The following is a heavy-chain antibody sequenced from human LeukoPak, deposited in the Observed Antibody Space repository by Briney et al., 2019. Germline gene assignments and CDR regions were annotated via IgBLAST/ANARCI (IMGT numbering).Heavy chain of an antibody. D-gene: IGHD1-7*01. CDR2: ISTSVSYI. V-gene: IGHV3-21*01. J-gene: IGHJ6*03. CDR3: VRDITGTTYYYYYMDV. Sequence: GGPLRLSCAASGFTFSDYSMNWVRQAPGKGLEWLSYISTSVSYIYYADAVKGRFTISRDNAKNSLYLQMNSLRVEDTAVYYCVRDITGTTYYYYYMDVWGKGTTVSVSS. CDR1: GFTFSDYS.